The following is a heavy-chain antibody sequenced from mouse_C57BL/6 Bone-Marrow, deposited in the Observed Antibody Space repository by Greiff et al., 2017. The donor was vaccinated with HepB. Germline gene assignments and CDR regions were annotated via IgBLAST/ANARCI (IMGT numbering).Heavy chain of an antibody. J-gene: IGHJ4*01. D-gene: IGHD2-3*01. CDR1: GYTFTDYE. Sequence: VKLMESGAELVRPGASVTLSCKASGYTFTDYEMHWVKQTPVHGLEWIGAIDPETGGTAYNQKFKGKAILTADKSSSTAYMELRSLTSEDSAVYYCTHLGYYDAMDYWGQGTSVTVSS. CDR3: THLGYYDAMDY. CDR2: IDPETGGT. V-gene: IGHV1-15*01.